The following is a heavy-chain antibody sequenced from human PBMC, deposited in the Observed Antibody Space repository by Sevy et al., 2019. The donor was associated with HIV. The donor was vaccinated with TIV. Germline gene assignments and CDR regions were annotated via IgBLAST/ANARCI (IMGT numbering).Heavy chain of an antibody. J-gene: IGHJ3*02. D-gene: IGHD2-15*01. CDR2: ISHDGSIK. CDR3: AKGSRATGSAFDI. V-gene: IGHV3-30*18. CDR1: GFIFTNYG. Sequence: GGSLRLSCAASGFIFTNYGMHWVRQAPGKGLEWVAVISHDGSIKYYADSVRGRVTISRDSSKNTVSLQMNSLRLEDTAVYYCAKGSRATGSAFDIWGQGTMVTVSS.